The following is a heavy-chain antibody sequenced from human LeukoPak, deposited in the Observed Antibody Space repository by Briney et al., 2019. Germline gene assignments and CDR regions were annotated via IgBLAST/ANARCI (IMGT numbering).Heavy chain of an antibody. D-gene: IGHD1-26*01. CDR1: GGTFSSCA. CDR2: IIPIFGTA. Sequence: SVKVSCKASGGTFSSCAISWVRQAPGQGLEWMGGIIPIFGTANYAQKFQGRVTITADESTSTAYMELSSLRSEDTAVYYCATGLVGGEVLGSYFDYWGQGTLVTVSS. V-gene: IGHV1-69*13. J-gene: IGHJ4*02. CDR3: ATGLVGGEVLGSYFDY.